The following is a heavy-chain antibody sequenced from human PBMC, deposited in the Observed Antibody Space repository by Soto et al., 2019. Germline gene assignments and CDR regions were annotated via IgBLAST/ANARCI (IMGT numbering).Heavy chain of an antibody. CDR3: ARNGWGIATVGM. D-gene: IGHD4-4*01. V-gene: IGHV4-31*03. CDR1: GGSISSGGYY. J-gene: IGHJ4*02. Sequence: SETLSLTCTVSGGSISSGGYYWNWIRQHPGKGLEWIGYIYYSGSTYYNPSLKSRVTISVDTSKNQFSLKLSSVTAADTAVYYCARNGWGIATVGMWGPGTLVTVSS. CDR2: IYYSGST.